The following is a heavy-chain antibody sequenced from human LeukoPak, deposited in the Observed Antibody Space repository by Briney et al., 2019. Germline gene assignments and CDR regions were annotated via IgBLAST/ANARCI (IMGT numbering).Heavy chain of an antibody. V-gene: IGHV3-30*18. D-gene: IGHD3-10*01. CDR1: GFTFSSYG. CDR3: AKGPLWFGELLPYYYYGMDV. J-gene: IGHJ6*02. CDR2: ISYDGSNK. Sequence: GGSLRLSCAASGFTFSSYGVHWVRQAPGKGLEWVAVISYDGSNKYYADSVKGRFTISRDNSKNTLYLQMNSLRAEDTAVYYCAKGPLWFGELLPYYYYGMDVWGQGTRSPSP.